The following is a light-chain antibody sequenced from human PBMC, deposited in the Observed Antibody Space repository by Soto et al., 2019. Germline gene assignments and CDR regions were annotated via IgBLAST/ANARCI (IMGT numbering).Light chain of an antibody. J-gene: IGKJ5*01. CDR2: DAS. Sequence: EIVLTQSPATLSLSPGERATLSCRASQSVKTFLVWYQQRPGQAPRLLIHDASHRAAAIPARFSGSGFGPDFTITIRRVEHEDAPVYYCQQPSNWPPITFRQGTRLKIK. CDR1: QSVKTF. V-gene: IGKV3-11*01. CDR3: QQPSNWPPIT.